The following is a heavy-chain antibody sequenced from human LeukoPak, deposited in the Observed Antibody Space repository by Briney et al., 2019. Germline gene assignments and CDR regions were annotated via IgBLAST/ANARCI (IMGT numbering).Heavy chain of an antibody. V-gene: IGHV4-59*08. CDR1: GGSISSYY. CDR2: IYYGGST. Sequence: SETLSLTCTVSGGSISSYYWSWIRQPPGKGLEWIGYIYYGGSTNYNPSLKSRVTISVDTSKNQFSLKLSSVTAADTAVYYCARRAGVTAIAAFDYWGQGTLVTVSS. J-gene: IGHJ4*02. D-gene: IGHD2-21*02. CDR3: ARRAGVTAIAAFDY.